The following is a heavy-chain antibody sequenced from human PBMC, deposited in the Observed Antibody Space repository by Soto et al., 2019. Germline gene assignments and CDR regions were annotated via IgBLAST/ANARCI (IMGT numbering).Heavy chain of an antibody. D-gene: IGHD2-2*01. V-gene: IGHV5-51*01. CDR1: WYSFTSYL. CDR3: ARKDIVVVPAASPRGAFAI. J-gene: IGHJ3*02. Sequence: GESLKSSCKGSWYSFTSYLIGWVRQIPGKGLEWVVIIYPGDSDTRYSPSFQGQVTISADKSISTAYLQWSSLKASDTAMYYCARKDIVVVPAASPRGAFAIWGQGTMVTVSS. CDR2: IYPGDSDT.